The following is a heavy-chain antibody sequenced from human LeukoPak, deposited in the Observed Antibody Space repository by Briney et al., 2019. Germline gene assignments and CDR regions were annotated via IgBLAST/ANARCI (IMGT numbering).Heavy chain of an antibody. CDR2: IHRSGENT. D-gene: IGHD3-16*01. V-gene: IGHV3-23*01. Sequence: PGGSLRLSCAASGITFGTYAMTWVRQAPGKGLEWVSSIHRSGENTFYSDSVRGRFTISRDDSKRTVYLQMNHLRAEDTAVYYCARDLRLVSLDYWGQGTLVAVSS. J-gene: IGHJ4*02. CDR1: GITFGTYA. CDR3: ARDLRLVSLDY.